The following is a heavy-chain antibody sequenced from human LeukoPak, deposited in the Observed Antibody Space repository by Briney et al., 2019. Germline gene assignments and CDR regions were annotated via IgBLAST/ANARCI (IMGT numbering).Heavy chain of an antibody. Sequence: ASVKVSCKVSGYTFTTYDINWVRQATGQGLEWMGWMNPKSGNTAYSQKFQGRVTMTRNTSIDTAHLEVSSLRSEDTAMYYCARVFGGHEIGFWGQGTQVTVSS. D-gene: IGHD5-12*01. CDR2: MNPKSGNT. CDR3: ARVFGGHEIGF. J-gene: IGHJ4*02. V-gene: IGHV1-8*01. CDR1: GYTFTTYD.